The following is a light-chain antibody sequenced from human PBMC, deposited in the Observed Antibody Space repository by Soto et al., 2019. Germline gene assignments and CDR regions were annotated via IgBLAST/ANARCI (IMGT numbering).Light chain of an antibody. CDR2: GAS. Sequence: EIVLTQSPGTLSLSPGERATLSCRASQSVSSSYLVWYQQKPGQAPRLLIYGASIRATGIPDRFSGSGSGTDFTLTISRLEPEDFAVYYCQQNGRSPPWTFGQGTKVDI. J-gene: IGKJ1*01. CDR1: QSVSSSY. CDR3: QQNGRSPPWT. V-gene: IGKV3-20*01.